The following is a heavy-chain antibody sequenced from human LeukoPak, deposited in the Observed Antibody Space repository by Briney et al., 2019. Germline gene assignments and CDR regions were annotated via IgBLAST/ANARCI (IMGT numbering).Heavy chain of an antibody. CDR2: IYHSGST. V-gene: IGHV4-30-2*01. J-gene: IGHJ4*02. CDR3: ARGDTAMDLFDY. Sequence: PSKTLSLTCAVSGGSISSGGYSWSWIRQPPGKGLEWIGYIYHSGSTYYNPSLKSRVTISVDRSKNQFSLKLSSVTAADTAVYYCARGDTAMDLFDYWGQETLVTVSS. CDR1: GGSISSGGYS. D-gene: IGHD5-18*01.